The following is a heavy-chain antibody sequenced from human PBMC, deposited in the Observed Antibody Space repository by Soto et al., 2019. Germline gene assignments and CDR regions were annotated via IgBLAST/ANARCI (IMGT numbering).Heavy chain of an antibody. CDR3: ARDIFSAPSSRNWWDY. CDR1: GYTFTNYA. CDR2: INARKGNT. J-gene: IGHJ4*02. Sequence: QVQLVQSGAEVKKPGASVKVSCKASGYTFTNYAMHWVRQAPGQRLEWMGWINARKGNTKYLQKFQGRVTITRDTSASTAYMELSSPRSEDTAVHYCARDIFSAPSSRNWWDYWGQGTLVTVSS. V-gene: IGHV1-3*01. D-gene: IGHD2-8*02.